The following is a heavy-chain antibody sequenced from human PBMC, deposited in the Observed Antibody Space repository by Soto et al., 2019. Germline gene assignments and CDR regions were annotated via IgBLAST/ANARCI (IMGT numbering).Heavy chain of an antibody. CDR3: ARDLFRWFGDSRMDY. D-gene: IGHD3-10*01. CDR1: GYSFSSYA. J-gene: IGHJ4*02. Sequence: QVQLVQSAADVKKPGASVKVSCKASGYSFSSYAINWVRQAPGQGLEWLGWISGNNENTKYAQKFEGRVSMTTDTATTTAYMELRSVRTDDTAVYYCARDLFRWFGDSRMDYWGQGTLVTVYS. CDR2: ISGNNENT. V-gene: IGHV1-18*01.